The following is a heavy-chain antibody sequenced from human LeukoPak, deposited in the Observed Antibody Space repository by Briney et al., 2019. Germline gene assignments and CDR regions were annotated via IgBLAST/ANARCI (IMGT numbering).Heavy chain of an antibody. V-gene: IGHV4-59*05. CDR3: ARHGGAAGGH. J-gene: IGHJ4*02. CDR1: GGSISSHY. Sequence: SETLSLTCTVSGGSISSHYWTWIRQPPGKGLEWIGSIYYSGSTYYNPSLKSRVTISVDTSKNQLSLKLTSVTAADTAVYYCARHGGAAGGHWGQGTLVTVSS. D-gene: IGHD6-13*01. CDR2: IYYSGST.